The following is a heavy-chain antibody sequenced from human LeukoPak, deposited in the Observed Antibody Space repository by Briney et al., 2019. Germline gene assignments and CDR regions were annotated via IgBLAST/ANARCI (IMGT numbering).Heavy chain of an antibody. CDR3: ARDHEDIVATIWGAGLDI. Sequence: ASVKVSCKASGYTFTDYYMHWVRQAPGQGLEWMGWINPNSGGTNYAQKFQGRVTMTRDASVSTAYMELSRLRSDDTAVYYCARDHEDIVATIWGAGLDIWGQGTMVTVSS. CDR1: GYTFTDYY. V-gene: IGHV1-2*02. J-gene: IGHJ3*02. D-gene: IGHD5-12*01. CDR2: INPNSGGT.